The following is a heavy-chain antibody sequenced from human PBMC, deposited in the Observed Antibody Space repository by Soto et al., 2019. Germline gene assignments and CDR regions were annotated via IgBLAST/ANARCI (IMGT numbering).Heavy chain of an antibody. CDR3: AGLVAANSF. D-gene: IGHD5-12*01. Sequence: QVQLQESGPGLVKPSETLSLTCTVSGGAISSYYWSWIRQPPGKGLEWIGYIYDSGSTNYNPSLKSRVKISVDTSKNQMSLKMSSVTAAYSAAYYCAGLVAANSFWGQGTLVTVSS. J-gene: IGHJ4*02. CDR2: IYDSGST. V-gene: IGHV4-59*08. CDR1: GGAISSYY.